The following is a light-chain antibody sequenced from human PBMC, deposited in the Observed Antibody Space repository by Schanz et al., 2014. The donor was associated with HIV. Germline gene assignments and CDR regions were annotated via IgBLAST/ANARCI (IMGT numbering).Light chain of an antibody. CDR2: EVS. Sequence: QSALTQPPSASGSPGQSVTISCPGTSSDVGGYYYVSWYQQHPGKAPKLMIYEVSKRPSGVPDRLSGSKSGNTASLTVSGLQAEDEADYYCSSYAGRNNLVVFGGGTKLTVL. CDR1: SSDVGGYYY. CDR3: SSYAGRNNLVV. J-gene: IGLJ2*01. V-gene: IGLV2-8*01.